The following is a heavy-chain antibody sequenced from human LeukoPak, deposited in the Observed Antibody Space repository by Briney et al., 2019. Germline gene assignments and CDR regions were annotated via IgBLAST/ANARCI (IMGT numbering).Heavy chain of an antibody. CDR3: ARGAVNPFDY. CDR1: GFTFDDYA. J-gene: IGHJ4*02. CDR2: ISWNSGSI. Sequence: PGGSLRLSCAASGFTFDDYAMHWVRQAPGKGLEWVSGISWNSGSIGYADSVKGRFTISRDNAKNSLYLQMNSLRAEDTAVYYCARGAVNPFDYWGQGTLVTVSS. V-gene: IGHV3-9*01. D-gene: IGHD4-4*01.